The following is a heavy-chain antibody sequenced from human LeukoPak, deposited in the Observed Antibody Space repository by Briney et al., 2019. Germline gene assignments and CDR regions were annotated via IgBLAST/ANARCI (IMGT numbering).Heavy chain of an antibody. V-gene: IGHV1-2*02. D-gene: IGHD2-15*01. CDR1: GYTFTGYY. CDR3: ARDRCKWCPRPFFDY. Sequence: ASVKVSCKASGYTFTGYYMHWVRQAPGQGLEWMGWINPNSGGTNHAQKFQGRVTMTRDTSISTAYMELSRLRSDDTAVYYCARDRCKWCPRPFFDYWGQGTLVTVSS. CDR2: INPNSGGT. J-gene: IGHJ4*02.